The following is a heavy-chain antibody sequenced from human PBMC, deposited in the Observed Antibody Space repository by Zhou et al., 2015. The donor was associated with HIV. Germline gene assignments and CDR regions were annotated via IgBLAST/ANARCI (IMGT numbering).Heavy chain of an antibody. D-gene: IGHD2-15*01. J-gene: IGHJ4*02. Sequence: QVQLVQSGAEVKKPGSSVKVSCKASGGTFSSYAISWVRQAPGQGLEWMGGIIPIFGTANYAQKFQGRVTITADESTSTAYMELSSLRSEDTAVYYCATNLGVCSGGSCWIFDYWGQGTLVTVSS. CDR2: IIPIFGTA. V-gene: IGHV1-69*01. CDR1: GGTFSSYA. CDR3: ATNLGVCSGGSCWIFDY.